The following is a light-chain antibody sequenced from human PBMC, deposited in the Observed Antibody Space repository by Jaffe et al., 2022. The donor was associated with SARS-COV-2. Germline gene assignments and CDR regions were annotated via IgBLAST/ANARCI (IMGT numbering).Light chain of an antibody. CDR1: QSVSSN. Sequence: IVMTQSPATLSVSPGERATLSCRASQSVSSNLAWYQQKPGQAPRLLIYGASTRPTGIPARFSGSGSGTEFTLTISSLQSEDFAVYYCQHYFNWPYTFGQGTKLEIK. CDR3: QHYFNWPYT. J-gene: IGKJ2*01. V-gene: IGKV3-15*01. CDR2: GAS.